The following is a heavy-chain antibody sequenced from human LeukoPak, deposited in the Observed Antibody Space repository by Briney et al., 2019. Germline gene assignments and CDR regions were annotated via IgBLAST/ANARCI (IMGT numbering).Heavy chain of an antibody. CDR3: ARELVVGPAEYFQN. V-gene: IGHV3-7*01. CDR1: GFTFNNYW. Sequence: GGSLRLSCTASGFTFNNYWMSWIRQTPGKGLEWVANINKDGSENYYLDSVRGRFTISRDNAKNSLSLQMNSLRGEDTAVYYCARELVVGPAEYFQNWGQGTLVTVSS. J-gene: IGHJ1*01. CDR2: INKDGSEN. D-gene: IGHD2-8*02.